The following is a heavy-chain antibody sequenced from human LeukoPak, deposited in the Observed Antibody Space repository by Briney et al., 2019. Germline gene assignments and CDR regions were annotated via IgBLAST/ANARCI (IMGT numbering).Heavy chain of an antibody. J-gene: IGHJ4*02. CDR1: GFTVSRNY. CDR3: ARDGDYGGRGDY. V-gene: IGHV3-66*01. D-gene: IGHD4-23*01. CDR2: MYSTGGT. Sequence: TGGSLRLSCAASGFTVSRNYMSWVRQAPGKGLEWVSVMYSTGGTYYADSVKGRFSISRDNAKNSLYLQMNSLRAEDTAVYYCARDGDYGGRGDYWGQGTLVTVSS.